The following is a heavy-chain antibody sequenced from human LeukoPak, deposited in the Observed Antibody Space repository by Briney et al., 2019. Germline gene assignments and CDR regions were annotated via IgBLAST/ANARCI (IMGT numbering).Heavy chain of an antibody. Sequence: GGSLRLSCAASGFIVSNNYVSWVRQAPGQGLEWVCVIYSAGSTYYADSVKGRFTISRDNSKNTLYLQMNSLRAEDTAVYYCARESRLYAFDIWGQGTMVTVSS. CDR2: IYSAGST. CDR1: GFIVSNNY. D-gene: IGHD6-13*01. J-gene: IGHJ3*02. CDR3: ARESRLYAFDI. V-gene: IGHV3-53*01.